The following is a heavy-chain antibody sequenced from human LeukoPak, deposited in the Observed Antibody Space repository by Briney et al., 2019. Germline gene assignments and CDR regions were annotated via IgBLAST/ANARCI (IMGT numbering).Heavy chain of an antibody. J-gene: IGHJ4*02. CDR2: IKSKTDSGTT. D-gene: IGHD3-9*01. CDR1: GFTFSNAW. CDR3: TTNQDYDILTGYYRYFDY. Sequence: GGSLRLSCAASGFTFSNAWMSWVRQAPGKGLEWVGRIKSKTDSGTTDYAAPVKGRSTISRDDSKNTLYLQMNSLKTEDTAVYYCTTNQDYDILTGYYRYFDYWGQGTLVTVSS. V-gene: IGHV3-15*01.